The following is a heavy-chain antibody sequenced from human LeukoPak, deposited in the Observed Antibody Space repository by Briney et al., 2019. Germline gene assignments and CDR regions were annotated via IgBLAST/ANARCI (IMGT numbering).Heavy chain of an antibody. CDR2: ISGSGAST. J-gene: IGHJ4*02. CDR1: GFTFSSYA. D-gene: IGHD6-19*01. CDR3: AKGPLTEVAGTTWDY. V-gene: IGHV3-23*01. Sequence: GGSLRLSCAASGFTFSSYAMTWVRQAPGKGLEWVSAISGSGASTYYADSVKGRFTISRDNSKNTLYLQMSSLRAEDTAVYYCAKGPLTEVAGTTWDYWGQGTLVTVSS.